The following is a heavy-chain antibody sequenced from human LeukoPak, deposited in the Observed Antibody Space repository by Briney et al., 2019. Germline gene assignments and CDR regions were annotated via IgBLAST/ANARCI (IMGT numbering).Heavy chain of an antibody. V-gene: IGHV3-7*01. D-gene: IGHD1-26*01. Sequence: PGGSLRLSCAASGFTFSSYWMSWVRQAPGKGLEWVANIKQDGSEKYYVDSVKGRFTIPRDNAKNSLYLQMNSLRAEDTAVYYCARKGGATTYGYYYYYMDVWGKGTTVTISS. CDR3: ARKGGATTYGYYYYYMDV. CDR1: GFTFSSYW. J-gene: IGHJ6*03. CDR2: IKQDGSEK.